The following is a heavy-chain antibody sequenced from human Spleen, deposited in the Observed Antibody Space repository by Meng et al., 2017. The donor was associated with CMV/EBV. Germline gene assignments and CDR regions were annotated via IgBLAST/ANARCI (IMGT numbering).Heavy chain of an antibody. J-gene: IGHJ4*02. CDR3: ARDSDYDFWSGYRHY. V-gene: IGHV3-7*01. D-gene: IGHD3-3*01. Sequence: GGSLRLSCAASGITFRNYWMSWVRQAPGKGLEWVATIRQDGIKKYYVDSVKGRFTISRDNAKNSLYLQMNSLRAEDTAVYYCARDSDYDFWSGYRHYWGQGTLVTV. CDR2: IRQDGIKK. CDR1: GITFRNYW.